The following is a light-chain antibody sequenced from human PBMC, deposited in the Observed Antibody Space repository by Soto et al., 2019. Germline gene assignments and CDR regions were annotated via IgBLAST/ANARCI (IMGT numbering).Light chain of an antibody. CDR3: QQYYDSPLT. Sequence: DIVMTQSPDSLAVSLGERATINCKSSQSVLYSSNNKNYLTWYQQKPGQPPKLLISWASTRESGVPERFSGSGSGTDFTPAISSLQAEDVAVSYCQQYYDSPLTFGGGTKVEIK. V-gene: IGKV4-1*01. CDR1: QSVLYSSNNKNY. J-gene: IGKJ4*01. CDR2: WAS.